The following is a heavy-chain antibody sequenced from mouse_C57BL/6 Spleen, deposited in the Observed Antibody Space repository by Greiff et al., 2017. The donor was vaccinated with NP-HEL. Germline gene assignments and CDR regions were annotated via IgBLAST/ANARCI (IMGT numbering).Heavy chain of an antibody. CDR1: GFNITDYY. V-gene: IGHV14-2*01. J-gene: IGHJ3*01. Sequence: VQLQQSGAELVKPGASVKLSCTASGFNITDYYLHWVKQRPEQGLEWIGRISPEDGETKNAPNLQGNATITADTSANTAYLQLSSLTSEDTAVYYCAGGWFAYWGQGTLVTVSA. CDR2: ISPEDGET. CDR3: AGGWFAY.